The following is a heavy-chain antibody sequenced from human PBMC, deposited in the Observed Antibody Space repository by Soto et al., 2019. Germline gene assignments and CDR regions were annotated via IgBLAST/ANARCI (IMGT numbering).Heavy chain of an antibody. J-gene: IGHJ6*03. CDR3: ARGTRGVVPAAISHYYYYYYYMDV. CDR1: GGTFSSYT. CDR2: IIPILGIA. Sequence: ASVKVSCKASGGTFSSYTISWVRQAPGQGLEWMGRIIPILGIANYAQKFQGRVTITADKSTSTAYMELSSLRSEDTAVYYCARGTRGVVPAAISHYYYYYYYMDVWGKGTTVTVSS. V-gene: IGHV1-69*02. D-gene: IGHD2-2*01.